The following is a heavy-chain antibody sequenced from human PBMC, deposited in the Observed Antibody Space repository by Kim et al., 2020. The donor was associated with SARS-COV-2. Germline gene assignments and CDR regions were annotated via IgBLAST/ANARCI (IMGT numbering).Heavy chain of an antibody. CDR1: GGSFSGYY. CDR2: NNHSGST. CDR3: ARGTRQWLSRHYYYYMDV. V-gene: IGHV4-34*01. Sequence: SETLSLTCAVYGGSFSGYYWSWIRQPPGKGLEWIGENNHSGSTNYNPSLKSRVTISVDTSKNQFSLKLSSVTAADTAVYYCARGTRQWLSRHYYYYMDVWGKGTTVTVSS. J-gene: IGHJ6*03. D-gene: IGHD6-19*01.